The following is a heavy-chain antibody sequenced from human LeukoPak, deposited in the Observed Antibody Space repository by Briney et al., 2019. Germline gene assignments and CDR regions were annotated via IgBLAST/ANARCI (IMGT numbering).Heavy chain of an antibody. CDR3: ARARSAWASDASDI. J-gene: IGHJ3*02. CDR1: GYTFTNYA. V-gene: IGHV7-4-1*02. Sequence: ASVKVSCKASGYTFTNYAMNWVRQAPGQGLEWMGWINTNTGNPTYAQGFTGRFVFSLDTSVSTAYLQISSLKAEDTAVYYCARARSAWASDASDIWGQGTMVTVSS. CDR2: INTNTGNP. D-gene: IGHD6-19*01.